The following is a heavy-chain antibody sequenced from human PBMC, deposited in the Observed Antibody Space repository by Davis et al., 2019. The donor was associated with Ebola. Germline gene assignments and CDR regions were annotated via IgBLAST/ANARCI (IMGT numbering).Heavy chain of an antibody. J-gene: IGHJ4*02. CDR3: ARDAFSLSRYDTEDH. CDR1: GFTSYRYE. Sequence: GGSLRLSCPASGFTSYRYEMNWVRQAPGKGLEWVSYIRGSATSTFYADSVKGRFTISSDNARDSLYLQMDSLRVEDTAIYYCARDAFSLSRYDTEDHWGQGTLVTVSS. V-gene: IGHV3-48*03. CDR2: IRGSATST. D-gene: IGHD3-9*01.